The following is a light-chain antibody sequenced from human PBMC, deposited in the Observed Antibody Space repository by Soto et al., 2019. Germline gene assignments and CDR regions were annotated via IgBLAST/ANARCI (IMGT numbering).Light chain of an antibody. CDR3: SSYPSSSTYV. J-gene: IGLJ1*01. Sequence: QSALTQPASVSGSPGQSVTISCTGTSSDVGSSNGVSWYQQPPGTAPKLMIYDVSNRPSGVPDRFSGSKSGNTASLTISGLQAEDEADYFCSSYPSSSTYVFGTGTKVTVL. CDR2: DVS. CDR1: SSDVGSSNG. V-gene: IGLV2-18*02.